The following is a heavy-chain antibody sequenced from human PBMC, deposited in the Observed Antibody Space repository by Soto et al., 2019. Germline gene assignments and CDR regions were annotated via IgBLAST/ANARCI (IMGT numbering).Heavy chain of an antibody. J-gene: IGHJ4*02. Sequence: EVQLLESGGGLVQPGRSLRLSCAASGFTFKSYAVSRVRQAPGKGLEWVSAISDIGGTTYYADSVKGRFTISRDNSKNTLYLQMNSLRAEDTAVYYCAREYSSAWKTVDYWGQGTLVTVSS. CDR2: ISDIGGTT. V-gene: IGHV3-23*01. D-gene: IGHD6-19*01. CDR1: GFTFKSYA. CDR3: AREYSSAWKTVDY.